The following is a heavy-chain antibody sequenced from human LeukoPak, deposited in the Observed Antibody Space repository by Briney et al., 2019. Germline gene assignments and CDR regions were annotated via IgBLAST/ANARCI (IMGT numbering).Heavy chain of an antibody. J-gene: IGHJ4*02. CDR3: AKSPAGYYDSSDY. V-gene: IGHV3-23*01. CDR2: ISASGGST. D-gene: IGHD3-22*01. Sequence: PGGSLRLSCAASGFTFSSSAMSWVRQVPGKGLEWVSGISASGGSTYYADSVKGRFTISRDNSKNTLYLQMNSLRAEDTAVYYCAKSPAGYYDSSDYWGQGTLVTVSS. CDR1: GFTFSSSA.